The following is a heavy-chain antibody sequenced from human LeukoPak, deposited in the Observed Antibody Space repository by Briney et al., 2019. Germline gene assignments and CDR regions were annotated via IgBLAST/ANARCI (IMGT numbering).Heavy chain of an antibody. CDR1: GGSISSYY. Sequence: SETLSLTCTVSGGSISSYYWSWIRQPAGKGLEWIGRIYTSGSTNYNPSLKSRVTMSVDTSKNQFSLKLSSVTAADTAVYYCARDSSHGYDFWSGYYSDYWGQGTLVTVSS. V-gene: IGHV4-4*07. D-gene: IGHD3-3*01. CDR2: IYTSGST. CDR3: ARDSSHGYDFWSGYYSDY. J-gene: IGHJ4*02.